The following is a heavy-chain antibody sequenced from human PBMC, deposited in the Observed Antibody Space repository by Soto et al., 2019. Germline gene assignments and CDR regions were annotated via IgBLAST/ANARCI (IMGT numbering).Heavy chain of an antibody. CDR2: IIPILGIA. V-gene: IGHV1-69*02. Sequence: QVQLVQSGAEVQKPGSSVKVSCKASGGTFSSYTISWVRQAPGQGLEWMGRIIPILGIANYAQKFQGRVTITADKSTSTAYMELSSLRSEDTAVYYCASHPSIAAGGPPWGQGTLVTVSS. CDR1: GGTFSSYT. J-gene: IGHJ5*02. D-gene: IGHD6-13*01. CDR3: ASHPSIAAGGPP.